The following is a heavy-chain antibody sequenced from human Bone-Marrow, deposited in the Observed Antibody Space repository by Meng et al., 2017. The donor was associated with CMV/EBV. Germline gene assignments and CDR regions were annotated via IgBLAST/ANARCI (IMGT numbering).Heavy chain of an antibody. V-gene: IGHV1-8*01. CDR2: MNPNSGNT. D-gene: IGHD1-26*01. J-gene: IGHJ4*02. CDR1: GYTLTSYD. Sequence: SCKAYGYTLTSYDINWVRQATGQGLEWMGWMNPNSGNTGYAQKFQGRVTMTRNTSISTAYMELSSLRSEDTAVYYCARAEVGALIDYWGQGTLVTVSS. CDR3: ARAEVGALIDY.